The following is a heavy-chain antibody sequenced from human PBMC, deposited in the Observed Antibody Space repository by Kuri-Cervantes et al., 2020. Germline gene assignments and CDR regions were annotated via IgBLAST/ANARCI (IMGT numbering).Heavy chain of an antibody. V-gene: IGHV4-4*02. CDR1: GGSISSSNW. CDR3: AGGEIFVVVVAATIYFDY. Sequence: GSLRLSCAVSGGSISSSNWWSWVRQPPGKGLEWIGEIYHSGSTNYNPSLKSRVTISVDTSKNQFSLKLSSVTAADTAVYYCAGGEIFVVVVAATIYFDYWGQGTLVTVSS. CDR2: IYHSGST. D-gene: IGHD2-15*01. J-gene: IGHJ4*02.